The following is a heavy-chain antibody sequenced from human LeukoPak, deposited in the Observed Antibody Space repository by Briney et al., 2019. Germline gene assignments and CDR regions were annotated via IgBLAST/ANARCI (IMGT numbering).Heavy chain of an antibody. CDR2: ISSSSSYI. CDR1: GFTFSSYS. D-gene: IGHD2-15*01. CDR3: ARSKDQDY. J-gene: IGHJ4*02. Sequence: GGSLTLSCAVSGFTFSSYSMNWVRQARGKGREWVSSISSSSSYIYYADSVKGRFTISRDNAKNSLYLQMNSLRAEDTAVYYCARSKDQDYWGQGTLVTVSS. V-gene: IGHV3-21*01.